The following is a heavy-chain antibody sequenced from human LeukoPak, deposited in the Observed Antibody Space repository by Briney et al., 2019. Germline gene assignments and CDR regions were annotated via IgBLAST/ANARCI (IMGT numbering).Heavy chain of an antibody. J-gene: IGHJ4*02. Sequence: PGGSLRLSCAASGFTFSSYAMSWVRQAPGKGLEWVSAISGSGGSTYYADSVKGRFTISRDNSKNTLYLQMNSLRAEDTAVYYCARGGWELPRTLDYWGQGTLVTVSS. CDR2: ISGSGGST. D-gene: IGHD1-26*01. CDR1: GFTFSSYA. V-gene: IGHV3-23*01. CDR3: ARGGWELPRTLDY.